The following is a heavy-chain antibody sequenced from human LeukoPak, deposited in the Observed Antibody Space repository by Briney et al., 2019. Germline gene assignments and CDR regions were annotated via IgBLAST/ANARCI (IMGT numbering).Heavy chain of an antibody. D-gene: IGHD2-2*01. V-gene: IGHV3-21*01. CDR2: ISSSSSYI. CDR1: GFTFSSYS. J-gene: IGHJ3*02. CDR3: ARKRYCSSTSCHDAFDI. Sequence: AGGSLRLSCAASGFTFSSYSMNWVRQAPGKGLEWVSSISSSSSYIYYADSVKGRFTISRDNAKNSLYLQMNSLRAEDTAVYYCARKRYCSSTSCHDAFDIWGQGTMVTVSS.